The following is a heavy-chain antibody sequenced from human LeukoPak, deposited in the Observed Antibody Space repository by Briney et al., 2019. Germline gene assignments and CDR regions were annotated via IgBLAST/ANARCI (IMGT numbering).Heavy chain of an antibody. D-gene: IGHD3-16*01. CDR2: ISYDGSNK. CDR3: ARELLGGEDYYGMDV. V-gene: IGHV3-30-3*01. Sequence: GGFLRLSCAASGFTFSSYAMHWVRQAPGKGLEWVAVISYDGSNKYYTDSVKGRFTISRDNSKNTLYLQMNSLRAEDTAVYYCARELLGGEDYYGMDVWGQGTTVTVSS. CDR1: GFTFSSYA. J-gene: IGHJ6*02.